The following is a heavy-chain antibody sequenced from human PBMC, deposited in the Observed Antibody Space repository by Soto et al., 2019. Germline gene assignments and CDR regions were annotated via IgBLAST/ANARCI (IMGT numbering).Heavy chain of an antibody. Sequence: ASVKVSCKASGGTFSSYAISWVRQAPGQGLEWMGGIIPIFGTANYAQKFQGRVTITADESTSTAYMELSSLRSEDTAVYYCARTPEDHDSSGYYDYWGQGTLVTVSS. J-gene: IGHJ4*02. CDR1: GGTFSSYA. CDR3: ARTPEDHDSSGYYDY. V-gene: IGHV1-69*13. D-gene: IGHD3-22*01. CDR2: IIPIFGTA.